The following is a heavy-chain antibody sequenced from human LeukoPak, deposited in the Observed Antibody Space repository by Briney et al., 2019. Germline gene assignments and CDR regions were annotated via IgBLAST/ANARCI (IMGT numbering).Heavy chain of an antibody. Sequence: GGSLRLSCAASGFTFSSYWMSWVRQAPGKGLEWVANINQDGSEKYYVDSVKGRFTISRDNAKNSLYLQMNSLRDEDTAVYYCARRRAGIPIDYWGQGTLVTVSS. CDR3: ARRRAGIPIDY. CDR1: GFTFSSYW. V-gene: IGHV3-7*01. D-gene: IGHD2-21*01. J-gene: IGHJ4*02. CDR2: INQDGSEK.